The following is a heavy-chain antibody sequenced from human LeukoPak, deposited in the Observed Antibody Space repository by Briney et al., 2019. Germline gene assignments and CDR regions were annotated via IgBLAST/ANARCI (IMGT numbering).Heavy chain of an antibody. J-gene: IGHJ5*02. CDR3: ARDSSSSSNWFDP. V-gene: IGHV1-18*01. CDR1: GYTFTNYG. CDR2: ISAYNGNT. Sequence: ASVKVSCKASGYTFTNYGISWVRQAPGEGLEWRGWISAYNGNTNYAQNLQGRVTMTTDTSTTTAYMELRSLRSDDTAVYYCARDSSSSSNWFDPWGQGTLVTVSS. D-gene: IGHD6-6*01.